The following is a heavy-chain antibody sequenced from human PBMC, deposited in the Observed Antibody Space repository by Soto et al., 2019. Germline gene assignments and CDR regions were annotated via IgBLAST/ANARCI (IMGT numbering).Heavy chain of an antibody. CDR2: IYYSGST. J-gene: IGHJ5*02. V-gene: IGHV4-39*01. CDR1: GGSISSRGYY. CDR3: ATRNWFDP. Sequence: QLQLQESGPGLVKPSETLSLTCTVSGGSISSRGYYWGWIRQPPGKGLEWIGTIYYSGSTYYNPSLKSRVTLSVDTSKNQCSLKLSSVPAADPAVYYCATRNWFDPWGQGTLVTVSS.